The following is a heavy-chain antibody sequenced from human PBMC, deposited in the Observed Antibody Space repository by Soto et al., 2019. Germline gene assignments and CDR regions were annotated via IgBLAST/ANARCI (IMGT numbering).Heavy chain of an antibody. Sequence: GGSLRLSCAASGFTFSSYSMNWVRQAPGKGLEWVSSISSSSSYIYYADSVKGRFTISRDNAKNSLYLQMNSLRAEDTAVYYCAREPRSYHDISGYSKPLYYWVHGP. D-gene: IGHD3-22*01. CDR2: ISSSSSYI. J-gene: IGHJ4*01. V-gene: IGHV3-21*01. CDR1: GFTFSSYS. CDR3: AREPRSYHDISGYSKPLYY.